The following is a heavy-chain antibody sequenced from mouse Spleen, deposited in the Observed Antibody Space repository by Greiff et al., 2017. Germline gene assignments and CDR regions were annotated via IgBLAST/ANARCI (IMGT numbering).Heavy chain of an antibody. J-gene: IGHJ3*01. CDR1: GYAFSSSW. Sequence: VKLQESGPELVKPGASVKISCKASGYAFSSSWMNWVKQRPGKGLEWIGRIYPGDGDTNYNGKFKGKATLTADKSSSTAYMQLSSLTSEDSAVYFCANNWDVRAYWGQGTLVTVSA. V-gene: IGHV1-82*01. D-gene: IGHD4-1*02. CDR2: IYPGDGDT. CDR3: ANNWDVRAY.